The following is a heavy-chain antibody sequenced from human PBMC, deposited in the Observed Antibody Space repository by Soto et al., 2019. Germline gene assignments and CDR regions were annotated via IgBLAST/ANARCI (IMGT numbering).Heavy chain of an antibody. Sequence: PGGSLRLSCAASGFTFSSYAMSWVRQAPGKGLEWVSAISGSGGSTYYADSVKGRFTISRDNSKNTLYLQMNSLRAEDTAVYYCAKDREWELTHSGVYWGQGTLVTVPQ. D-gene: IGHD1-26*01. CDR1: GFTFSSYA. CDR3: AKDREWELTHSGVY. CDR2: ISGSGGST. V-gene: IGHV3-23*01. J-gene: IGHJ4*02.